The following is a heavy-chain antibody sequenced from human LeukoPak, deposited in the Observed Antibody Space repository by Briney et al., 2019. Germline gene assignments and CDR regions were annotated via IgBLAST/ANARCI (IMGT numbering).Heavy chain of an antibody. CDR1: GFTVSSNY. CDR2: IYSGGST. Sequence: GGSLRLSCAASGFTVSSNYMSWVRQAPGKGLEWVSVIYSGGSTYYADSVKGRFTISRDNSKNTVYLQMNSLRAEDTAVYYCARNIPVTRWGYWGQGALVTVSS. V-gene: IGHV3-66*01. D-gene: IGHD2-21*01. J-gene: IGHJ4*02. CDR3: ARNIPVTRWGY.